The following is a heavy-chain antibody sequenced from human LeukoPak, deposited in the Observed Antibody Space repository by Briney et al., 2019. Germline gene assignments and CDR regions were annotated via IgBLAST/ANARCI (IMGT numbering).Heavy chain of an antibody. CDR1: VVTSSSYG. CDR2: ISGGGGST. V-gene: IGHV3-23*01. D-gene: IGHD6-19*01. Sequence: GRSLRLSCAASVVTSSSYGMSWVRQAPGKGLEWVSGISGGGGSTYYEDSVKGRCTISGDNSKNTLNLQMNSLRAEDTAVYYCAKGIAVAGTGDYWGQGTLVTVSS. J-gene: IGHJ4*02. CDR3: AKGIAVAGTGDY.